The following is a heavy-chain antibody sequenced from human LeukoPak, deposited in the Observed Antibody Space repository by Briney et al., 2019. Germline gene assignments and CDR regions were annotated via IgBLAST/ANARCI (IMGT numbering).Heavy chain of an antibody. CDR1: GGSISGSSYY. CDR2: INHSGST. CDR3: ARGIFGYSYGYDPRAYYFDY. D-gene: IGHD5-18*01. V-gene: IGHV4-39*07. J-gene: IGHJ4*02. Sequence: SETLSLTCTVSGGSISGSSYYWGWIRQPPGKGLEWIGEINHSGSTNYNPSLKSRVTISVDTSKNQFSLKLSSVTAADTAVYYCARGIFGYSYGYDPRAYYFDYWGQGTLVTVSS.